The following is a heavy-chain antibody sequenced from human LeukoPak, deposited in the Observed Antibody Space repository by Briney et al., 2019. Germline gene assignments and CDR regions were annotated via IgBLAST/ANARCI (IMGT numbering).Heavy chain of an antibody. J-gene: IGHJ5*02. Sequence: SETLSLTCTVSGYSISSGYYWGWIRQPPGKGLEWIGSIYHSGSTYYNPSLKSRVTISVDTSKNQFSLKLDSVTAADTAVYYCARDPKQQLFKYFDPWGQGTLVTVSS. CDR1: GYSISSGYY. CDR2: IYHSGST. V-gene: IGHV4-38-2*02. CDR3: ARDPKQQLFKYFDP. D-gene: IGHD6-13*01.